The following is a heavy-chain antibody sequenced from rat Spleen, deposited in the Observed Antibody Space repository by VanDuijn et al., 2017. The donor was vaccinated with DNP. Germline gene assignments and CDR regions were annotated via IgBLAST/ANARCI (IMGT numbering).Heavy chain of an antibody. J-gene: IGHJ2*01. Sequence: EVQLQESGPGLVKPSQSLSLTCSVTGYSITSNYWGWIRKFPGNKLEWMGSINSAGNTNYNPSLKSRISITRDTSKNQFFLQVNSVNTEDTATYYCARWYNYFDYWGQGVMVTVSS. D-gene: IGHD1-5*01. V-gene: IGHV3-3*01. CDR1: GYSITSNY. CDR3: ARWYNYFDY. CDR2: INSAGNT.